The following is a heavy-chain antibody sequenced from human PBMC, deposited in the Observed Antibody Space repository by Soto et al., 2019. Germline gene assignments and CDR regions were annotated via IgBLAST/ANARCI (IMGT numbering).Heavy chain of an antibody. Sequence: PSQTLPLTCAISGDSVSSDSAAWNWIRQSPSRGLAWLGRTYYRSKWFNDYAVSVKSRITINPDTSKNQFSLQLSSVTPEDTAVYYCARSRHYYDSSGYYDSCGQGILVTVSS. CDR1: GDSVSSDSAA. V-gene: IGHV6-1*01. CDR3: ARSRHYYDSSGYYDS. D-gene: IGHD3-22*01. J-gene: IGHJ4*02. CDR2: TYYRSKWFN.